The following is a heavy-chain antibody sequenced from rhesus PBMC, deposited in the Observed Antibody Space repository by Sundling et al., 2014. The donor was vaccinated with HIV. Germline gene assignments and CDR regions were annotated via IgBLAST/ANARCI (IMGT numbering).Heavy chain of an antibody. CDR3: ARDNSGWYGYYFDY. CDR2: IFGGTGSS. Sequence: QVQLQESGPGLVKPSETLSLTCAVSGGSISTNYWSWIRQSPGKGLEWIGYIFGGTGSSGYNPSLKSRVTFSRDTSKNQFSLKLTSVTAADTAVYYCARDNSGWYGYYFDYWGQGVLVTVSS. V-gene: IGHV4-160*01. D-gene: IGHD6-31*01. CDR1: GGSISTNY. J-gene: IGHJ4*01.